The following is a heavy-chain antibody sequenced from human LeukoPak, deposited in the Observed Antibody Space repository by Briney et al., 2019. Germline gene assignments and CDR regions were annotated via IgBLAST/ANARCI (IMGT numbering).Heavy chain of an antibody. Sequence: GGSLRLSCAASGFTFSSYSMNWVRQAPGKGLEWVSSISSSSSYIYYADSVKGRFTISRDNAKNSLYLQMNSLRAEDTAVYYCARVREYQLPYYYYYYGMDVWGQGTTVTDSS. CDR3: ARVREYQLPYYYYYYGMDV. V-gene: IGHV3-21*01. CDR2: ISSSSSYI. D-gene: IGHD2-2*01. J-gene: IGHJ6*02. CDR1: GFTFSSYS.